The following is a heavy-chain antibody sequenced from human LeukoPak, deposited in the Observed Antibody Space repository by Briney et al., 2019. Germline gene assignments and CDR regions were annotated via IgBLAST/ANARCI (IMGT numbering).Heavy chain of an antibody. CDR3: ARAHCSSTRCYRTFDP. D-gene: IGHD2-2*01. CDR2: INHSGST. V-gene: IGHV4-34*01. Sequence: SETLSLTCAVYGGSFSGYYWSWIRQPPGKGLEWIGEINHSGSTNYNPSLKSRVTISVDTSKNQFSLKLSSVTAADTAVYYCARAHCSSTRCYRTFDPWGQGTLVTVSS. CDR1: GGSFSGYY. J-gene: IGHJ5*02.